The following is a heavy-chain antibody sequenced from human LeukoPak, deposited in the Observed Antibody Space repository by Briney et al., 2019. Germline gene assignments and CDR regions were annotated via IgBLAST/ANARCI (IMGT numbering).Heavy chain of an antibody. CDR1: GGSISSYY. Sequence: PSETLSLTCTVSGGSISSYYWSWIRQPPGKGLEWIGYIYYSGSTSYNPSLKSRVTISVDTSKNQFSLKLSSVTAADTAVYYCARVDPRINWFDPWGQGTLVTVSS. J-gene: IGHJ5*02. CDR3: ARVDPRINWFDP. D-gene: IGHD2/OR15-2a*01. V-gene: IGHV4-59*01. CDR2: IYYSGST.